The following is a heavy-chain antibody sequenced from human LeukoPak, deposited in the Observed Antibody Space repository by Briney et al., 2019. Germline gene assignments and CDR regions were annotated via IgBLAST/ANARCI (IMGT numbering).Heavy chain of an antibody. Sequence: KPSETLSLTCTVSGGSISSYYWSWIRQPPGKGLEWIGYTYYSGSTNYNPSLKSRVTISVDTSKNQFSLKLSSVTAADTAVYYCARLDYGDSPFDYWGQGTLVTVSS. CDR1: GGSISSYY. CDR2: TYYSGST. V-gene: IGHV4-59*01. D-gene: IGHD4-17*01. CDR3: ARLDYGDSPFDY. J-gene: IGHJ4*02.